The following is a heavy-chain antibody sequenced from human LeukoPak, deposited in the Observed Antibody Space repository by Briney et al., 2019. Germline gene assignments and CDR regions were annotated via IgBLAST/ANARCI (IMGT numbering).Heavy chain of an antibody. V-gene: IGHV3-23*01. CDR2: ISGSVGIT. Sequence: GGSLRLSCAASGFTFSNYAMSWVRQAPGKGLEWVSGISGSVGITYYADSVKGRFTISRDNSKNTLYLQMNSLRAEDTAVYYCAKQAKHGTFCYFDYWGQGTLVTVSS. CDR3: AKQAKHGTFCYFDY. D-gene: IGHD1-26*01. CDR1: GFTFSNYA. J-gene: IGHJ4*02.